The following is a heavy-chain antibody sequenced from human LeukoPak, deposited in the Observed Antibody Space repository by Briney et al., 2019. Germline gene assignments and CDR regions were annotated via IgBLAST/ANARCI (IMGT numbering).Heavy chain of an antibody. CDR2: IYYSGST. CDR1: GCSISSYY. J-gene: IGHJ6*03. Sequence: SETLSLTCTVSGCSISSYYWSWIRQPPGKGLEGIGHIYYSGSTNYNPSLKSRVTISVDTTKNQFSLKLSSVTAADTAVYYCARGDYSNYGVYYYYYMDVWGKGTTVTVSS. CDR3: ARGDYSNYGVYYYYYMDV. D-gene: IGHD4-11*01. V-gene: IGHV4-59*01.